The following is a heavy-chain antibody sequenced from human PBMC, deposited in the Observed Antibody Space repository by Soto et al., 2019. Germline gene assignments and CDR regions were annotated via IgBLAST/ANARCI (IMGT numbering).Heavy chain of an antibody. CDR2: IIPIFGTA. CDR1: GGTFSSYA. D-gene: IGHD5-12*01. Sequence: ASAKVSCKASGGTFSSYAISWVRQAPGQGLEWMGGIIPIFGTANYAQKFQGRVTITADESTSTAYMELSSLRSEDTAVYYCARAGGGNSGYDRPSFYYYYGMDVWGQGTTVTVSS. V-gene: IGHV1-69*13. CDR3: ARAGGGNSGYDRPSFYYYYGMDV. J-gene: IGHJ6*02.